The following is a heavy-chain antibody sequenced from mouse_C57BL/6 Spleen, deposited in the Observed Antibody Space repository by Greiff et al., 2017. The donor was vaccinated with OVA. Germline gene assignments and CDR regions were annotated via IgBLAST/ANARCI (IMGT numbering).Heavy chain of an antibody. D-gene: IGHD4-1*01. J-gene: IGHJ2*01. CDR1: GYAFSSSW. CDR3: ANSGKGDY. CDR2: IYPGDGDT. Sequence: VKLMESGPELVKPGASVKISCKASGYAFSSSWMNWVKQRPGKGLEWIGRIYPGDGDTNYNGKFKGKATLTADKSSSTAYMQLSSLTSEDSAVYFCANSGKGDYWGQGTTLTVSS. V-gene: IGHV1-82*01.